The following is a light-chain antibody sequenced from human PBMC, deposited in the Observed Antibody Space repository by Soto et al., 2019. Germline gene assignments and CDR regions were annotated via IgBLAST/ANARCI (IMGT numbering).Light chain of an antibody. J-gene: IGKJ5*01. CDR1: QDISGY. V-gene: IGKV1-27*01. Sequence: DIQMTQSPSSLSASLGYRVTITCRASQDISGYLAWYQQKQGKVPKILIYSASSLQSGVTSRFSGSGSGTAFTLPISSLQPEDVATYYCQTFNTAPLTFGQGTRREI. CDR2: SAS. CDR3: QTFNTAPLT.